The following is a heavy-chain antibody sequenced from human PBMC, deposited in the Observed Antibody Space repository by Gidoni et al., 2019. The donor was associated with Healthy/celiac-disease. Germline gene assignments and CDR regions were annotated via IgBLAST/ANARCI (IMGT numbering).Heavy chain of an antibody. Sequence: QVQLQESGPGLVKPSETLSLTCTVSGGSISSYYWSWIRPPPGKGLEWIGYIYYSGSTNYNPSLKSRVTISVDTSKNQFSLKLSSVTAADTAVYYCARDYGGTLDYWGQGTLVTVSS. CDR3: ARDYGGTLDY. D-gene: IGHD4-17*01. CDR2: IYYSGST. CDR1: GGSISSYY. V-gene: IGHV4-59*01. J-gene: IGHJ4*02.